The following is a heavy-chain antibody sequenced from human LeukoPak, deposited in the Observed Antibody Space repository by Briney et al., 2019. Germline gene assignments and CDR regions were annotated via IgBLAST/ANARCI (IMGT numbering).Heavy chain of an antibody. D-gene: IGHD6-13*01. Sequence: PGGSLRLSCAAAGFTFSSYAMSWVRQAPGKGLEWVSTISGSGHSTYYADSVKGRFTISRDNSKNTVFLQMNSLRAEDTAVYYCAKATYSSSWNLYFDYWGQGTLVTVSS. J-gene: IGHJ4*02. V-gene: IGHV3-23*01. CDR1: GFTFSSYA. CDR3: AKATYSSSWNLYFDY. CDR2: ISGSGHST.